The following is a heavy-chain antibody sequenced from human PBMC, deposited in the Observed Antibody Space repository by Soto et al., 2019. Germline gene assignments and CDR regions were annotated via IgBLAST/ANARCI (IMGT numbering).Heavy chain of an antibody. V-gene: IGHV4-34*01. J-gene: IGHJ5*02. CDR1: GGSCSGYY. D-gene: IGHD2-2*01. Sequence: QVQLQQWGAGLLKPSETLSLTCAVYGGSCSGYYWSWIRQPPGKGLEWIGEINHSGSTNYNPSLKRRVPISADTSKNQFSLKRRSVTAADTAVYYCARGIPLDIVVVPAAMGDNWFDPWGQGSLVTFSS. CDR3: ARGIPLDIVVVPAAMGDNWFDP. CDR2: INHSGST.